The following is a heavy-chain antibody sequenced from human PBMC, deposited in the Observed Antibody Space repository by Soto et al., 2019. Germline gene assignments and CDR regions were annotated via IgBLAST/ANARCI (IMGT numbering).Heavy chain of an antibody. CDR1: GFIFSDHN. D-gene: IGHD6-13*01. V-gene: IGHV3-30*18. CDR3: AKDRSNSWYFDY. CDR2: ISYDGTNK. Sequence: PGGSLRLSCAASGFIFSDHNMHWVRQAPGKGLEWVAVISYDGTNKYYADSVKGRFTISRDNSGNTLSLQMNSLGAGDTAVYYCAKDRSNSWYFDYWGQGTLVTVSS. J-gene: IGHJ4*02.